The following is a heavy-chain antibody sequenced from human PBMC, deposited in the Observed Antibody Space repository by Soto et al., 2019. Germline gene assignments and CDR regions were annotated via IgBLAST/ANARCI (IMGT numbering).Heavy chain of an antibody. Sequence: VYPSETLSLTCTVSGGSISSGGYYWSWIRQHPGKGLEWIGYIYYSGSTYYNPSLKSRVTISVDTSKNQFSLKLSSVTAADTAVYYGARAFTFGRQYYFDYWGQGTLVTVSS. J-gene: IGHJ4*02. V-gene: IGHV4-31*03. CDR2: IYYSGST. CDR3: ARAFTFGRQYYFDY. CDR1: GGSISSGGYY. D-gene: IGHD3-10*01.